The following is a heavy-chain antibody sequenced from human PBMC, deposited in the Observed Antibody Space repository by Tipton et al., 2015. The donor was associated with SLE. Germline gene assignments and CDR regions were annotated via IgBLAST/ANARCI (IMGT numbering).Heavy chain of an antibody. CDR2: IYTSGST. CDR1: GGSISSYH. J-gene: IGHJ4*02. D-gene: IGHD1-26*01. V-gene: IGHV4-4*07. CDR3: ARWYTGRGGFDS. Sequence: LRLSCTVSGGSISSYHWGWIRQPAGKGLEWIGRIYTSGSTNYNPSLQSRVTLSADTSKNQISLKLSSVTAADTAVYYCARWYTGRGGFDSWGQGTLVTVSS.